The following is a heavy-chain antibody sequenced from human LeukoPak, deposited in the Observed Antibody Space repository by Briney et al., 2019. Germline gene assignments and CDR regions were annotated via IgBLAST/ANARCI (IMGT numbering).Heavy chain of an antibody. D-gene: IGHD6-13*01. V-gene: IGHV3-48*03. Sequence: GGSLGLSCEASGFTFSSYEMNWVRQAPGKGLEWVSYISSSGKTIYYADSTKGRFTVSRDNAKNSLYLQMNSLRAEGTAVYYCATTSIAAAVPGCFDYWGQGTLVTVFS. J-gene: IGHJ4*02. CDR3: ATTSIAAAVPGCFDY. CDR1: GFTFSSYE. CDR2: ISSSGKTI.